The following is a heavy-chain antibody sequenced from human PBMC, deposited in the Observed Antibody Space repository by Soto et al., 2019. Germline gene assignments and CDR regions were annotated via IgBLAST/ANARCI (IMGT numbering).Heavy chain of an antibody. J-gene: IGHJ5*02. V-gene: IGHV1-69*13. CDR2: IIPIFGTA. D-gene: IGHD3-10*01. CDR1: GGTFSSYA. Sequence: SVKVSCKASGGTFSSYAISWVRQAPGQGLEWMGGIIPIFGTANYAQKFQGRVTITADESTSTAYMELSSLRSEDTAVYYCPTDRYYGSASFSKRFDPYGDGTLVTIS. CDR3: PTDRYYGSASFSKRFDP.